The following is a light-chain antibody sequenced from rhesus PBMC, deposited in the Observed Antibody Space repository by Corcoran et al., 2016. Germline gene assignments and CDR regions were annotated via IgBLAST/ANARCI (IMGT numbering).Light chain of an antibody. J-gene: IGKJ4*01. CDR2: AAS. Sequence: DIQMTQSPSSLSASVGDTVTITCRASQGISSYVNWFQQKPGDAPKLLIYAASSLESGVPSRFSGSGSGTEFTLTISSLQPEDFAAYYCLQHKSYPLTFGGGTKVEIK. V-gene: IGKV1-28*02. CDR3: LQHKSYPLT. CDR1: QGISSY.